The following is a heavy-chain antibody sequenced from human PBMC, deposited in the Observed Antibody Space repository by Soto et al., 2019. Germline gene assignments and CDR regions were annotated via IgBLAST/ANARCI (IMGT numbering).Heavy chain of an antibody. D-gene: IGHD2-15*01. CDR1: GFSFSKYW. Sequence: GGSLRLSCEASGFSFSKYWMTWVRQAPGKGVEWVANIKQNGSEKYYADSVKGRFTISRDNAQTSLSLQMNALRVEDTALYYCARDGFCTGGSCYSGLAYWGKGILVTVSS. CDR3: ARDGFCTGGSCYSGLAY. CDR2: IKQNGSEK. V-gene: IGHV3-7*01. J-gene: IGHJ4*02.